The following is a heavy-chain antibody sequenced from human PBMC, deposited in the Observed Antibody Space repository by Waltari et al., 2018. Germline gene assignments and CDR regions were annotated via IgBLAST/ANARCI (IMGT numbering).Heavy chain of an antibody. V-gene: IGHV5-51*03. Sequence: EVQLVQSGAEVKKPGESLKISCKGSGYSFTSYWIGWVREMRGKGLERMGIIYPGDSDTRYSPSFQGQVTISADKSISTAYLQWSSLKASDTAMYYCARGMYYYGLGRYGYYYYYMDVWGKGTTVTVSS. D-gene: IGHD3-10*01. CDR2: IYPGDSDT. J-gene: IGHJ6*03. CDR3: ARGMYYYGLGRYGYYYYYMDV. CDR1: GYSFTSYW.